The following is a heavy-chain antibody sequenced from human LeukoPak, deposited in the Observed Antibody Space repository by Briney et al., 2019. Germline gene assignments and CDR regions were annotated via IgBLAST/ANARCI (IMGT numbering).Heavy chain of an antibody. CDR1: GFTLICCG. CDR3: ARHVVAVGFDY. D-gene: IGHD3-22*01. CDR2: IRYDGSIK. Sequence: GGSLRLSCAASGFTLICCGLHWVRQAPGKGLEWVAFIRYDGSIKYYADSVKGRFTISRDNAKNSLYLQMNSLRAEDTAVYYCARHVVAVGFDYWGQGTLVTVSS. J-gene: IGHJ4*02. V-gene: IGHV3-30*02.